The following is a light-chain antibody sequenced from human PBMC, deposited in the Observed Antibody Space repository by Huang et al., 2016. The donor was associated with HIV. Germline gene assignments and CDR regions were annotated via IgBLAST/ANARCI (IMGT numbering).Light chain of an antibody. V-gene: IGKV1-39*01. CDR1: QSISSY. Sequence: DIQMTQSPSSLSASVGDRVTITCRASQSISSYLNWYQQEPLKAPKLLIYAESTLQSGVPSRCSGRGSGTDYTLTISNLQPEDSATYFCQQSYSIPRTFGPGTKVEI. CDR2: AES. J-gene: IGKJ1*01. CDR3: QQSYSIPRT.